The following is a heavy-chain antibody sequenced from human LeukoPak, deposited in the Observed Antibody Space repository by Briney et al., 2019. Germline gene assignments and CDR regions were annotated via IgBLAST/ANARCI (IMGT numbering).Heavy chain of an antibody. V-gene: IGHV4-39*01. CDR3: ARQNGNDFSSGRYFDY. CDR2: IYYSGST. D-gene: IGHD3-3*01. J-gene: IGHJ4*02. Sequence: PSETLSLTCTVSGGSISSSSYYWGWIRQPPGKGLEWIGSIYYSGSTYYNPSLKSQVTISVDTSKNQSSLKLSSVTAADTAVYYCARQNGNDFSSGRYFDYWGQGTLVTVSS. CDR1: GGSISSSSYY.